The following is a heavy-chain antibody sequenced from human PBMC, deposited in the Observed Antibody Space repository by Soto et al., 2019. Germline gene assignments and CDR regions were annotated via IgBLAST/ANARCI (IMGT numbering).Heavy chain of an antibody. CDR3: ARGERGGSYADP. V-gene: IGHV1-8*01. CDR2: MNPNSCNT. CDR1: GYTFTSYD. D-gene: IGHD1-26*01. Sequence: QVPLVQSGAEVKKPGASVKVSCKASGYTFTSYDINWVRQATGQGLEWMGWMNPNSCNTGYAQKFQVRVTMTRDTAITTAYMELSSLRSEDTAVYYCARGERGGSYADPWGQGTPVTVSS. J-gene: IGHJ5*02.